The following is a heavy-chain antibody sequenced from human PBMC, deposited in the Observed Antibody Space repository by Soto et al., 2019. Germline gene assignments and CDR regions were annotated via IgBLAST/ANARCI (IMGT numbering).Heavy chain of an antibody. CDR2: MNPSTGNT. J-gene: IGHJ5*02. CDR1: GYTFTSYD. Sequence: QVQLVQSGAEVKKPGASVKVSCKASGYTFTSYDIIWVRQATGQGLEWMGWMNPSTGNTDSAEKCQGRLTMTRNTSIGTVYMEMSSLSFEDTAVYYCARGRIIVAGGFDPWGQGTLVTVSS. CDR3: ARGRIIVAGGFDP. V-gene: IGHV1-8*01. D-gene: IGHD6-19*01.